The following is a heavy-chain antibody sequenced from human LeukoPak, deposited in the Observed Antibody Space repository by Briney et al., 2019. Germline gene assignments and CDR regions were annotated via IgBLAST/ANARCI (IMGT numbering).Heavy chain of an antibody. V-gene: IGHV4-39*01. Sequence: PSETLSLTCTVSGGSISTSYYYWGWIRQPPGKGLEWLGTIYYSGSTYYNPSLKSRITISVDTSKKQFSLKLSAVTAADTAVYYCARRIAVAGTHGMDVWGQGTTVTVSS. CDR2: IYYSGST. CDR3: ARRIAVAGTHGMDV. CDR1: GGSISTSYYY. D-gene: IGHD6-19*01. J-gene: IGHJ6*02.